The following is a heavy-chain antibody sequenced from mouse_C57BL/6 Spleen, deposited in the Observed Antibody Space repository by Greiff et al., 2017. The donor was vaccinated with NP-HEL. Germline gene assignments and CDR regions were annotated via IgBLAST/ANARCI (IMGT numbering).Heavy chain of an antibody. V-gene: IGHV1-64*01. J-gene: IGHJ2*01. CDR1: GYTFTSYW. CDR3: ARPLITTVVATNYFDY. Sequence: QVQLQQPGAELVKPGASVKLSCKASGYTFTSYWMHWVKQRPGQGLEWIGMIHPNSGSTNYNEKFKSKATLTVDKSSSTAYMQLSSLTSEDSAVYYCARPLITTVVATNYFDYWGQGTTLTVSS. CDR2: IHPNSGST. D-gene: IGHD1-1*01.